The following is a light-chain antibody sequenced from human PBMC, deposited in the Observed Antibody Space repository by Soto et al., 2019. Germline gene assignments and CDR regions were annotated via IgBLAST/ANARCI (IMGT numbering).Light chain of an antibody. CDR3: QQYNSYSTRT. V-gene: IGKV1-8*01. CDR1: QGISSY. J-gene: IGKJ1*01. CDR2: AAS. Sequence: AIQMTKSPSSLSASPGAIVTITCRASQGISSYLAWYQQKPGKAPKLLIYAASTLQSGVPSRFSGSGSGTEFTLTISSLQPDDFATYYCQQYNSYSTRTFGQGTKVDIK.